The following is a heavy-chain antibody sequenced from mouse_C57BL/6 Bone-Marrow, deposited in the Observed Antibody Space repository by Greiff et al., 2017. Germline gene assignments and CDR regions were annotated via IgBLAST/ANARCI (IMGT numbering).Heavy chain of an antibody. D-gene: IGHD1-1*01. Sequence: QVQLKQSGAELVRPGASVTLSCKASGYTFTDYEMHWVKQTPVHGLEWIGAIDPETGGTAYNQKFKGQAILSADKTSSTAYMERRSLTSEDSAVYYCTDYYYGSSAWFAYWGQGTLVTVAA. CDR3: TDYYYGSSAWFAY. CDR2: IDPETGGT. V-gene: IGHV1-15*01. CDR1: GYTFTDYE. J-gene: IGHJ3*01.